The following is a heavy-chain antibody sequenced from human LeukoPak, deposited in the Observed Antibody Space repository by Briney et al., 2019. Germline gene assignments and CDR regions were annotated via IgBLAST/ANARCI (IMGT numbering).Heavy chain of an antibody. J-gene: IGHJ4*02. CDR2: FHSSGST. V-gene: IGHV4-39*01. CDR1: GASINRSTYF. CDR3: ARHGGGYDLYYFDY. Sequence: KASETLSLTCAVSGASINRSTYFWGWVRQPPGKGLEWVGSFHSSGSTYYSPSLKSRVTISVDTSKNQFSLKVRSVTAADTAVYYCARHGGGYDLYYFDYWGQGTLVPVFS. D-gene: IGHD5-12*01.